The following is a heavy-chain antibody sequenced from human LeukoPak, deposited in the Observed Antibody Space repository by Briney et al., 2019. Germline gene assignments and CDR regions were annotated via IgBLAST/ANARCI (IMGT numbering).Heavy chain of an antibody. Sequence: ASVKVSCKASGYTFTSYGISWVRQAPGQGLEWMGGINAYNGKTNYAQKLQGRVTMTTDTSTSTAYMELRSLRSDDTAVYYCARDRRQLWSLISFYYYYGMDVWGQGTTVTVSS. D-gene: IGHD5-18*01. CDR3: ARDRRQLWSLISFYYYYGMDV. V-gene: IGHV1-18*01. CDR1: GYTFTSYG. CDR2: INAYNGKT. J-gene: IGHJ6*01.